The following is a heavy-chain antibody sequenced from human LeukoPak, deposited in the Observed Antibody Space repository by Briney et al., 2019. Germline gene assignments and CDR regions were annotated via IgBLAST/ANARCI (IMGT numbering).Heavy chain of an antibody. D-gene: IGHD3-22*01. CDR2: IYTSGST. CDR1: GGSISSYY. J-gene: IGHJ3*02. CDR3: ARVMYYYDSSGFTDAFDI. V-gene: IGHV4-4*07. Sequence: SETLSLTCTVSGGSISSYYWSWTRQPAGKGLEWIGRIYTSGSTNYNPSLKSRVTMSVDTSKNQFSLKLSSVTAADTAVYYCARVMYYYDSSGFTDAFDIWGQGTMVTVSS.